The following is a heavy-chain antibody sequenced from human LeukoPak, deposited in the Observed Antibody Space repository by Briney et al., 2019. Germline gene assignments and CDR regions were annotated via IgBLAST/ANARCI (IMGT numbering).Heavy chain of an antibody. D-gene: IGHD6-19*01. Sequence: PSETLSLTCTVSGDSLTGYYWGWIRQPPGKGLEWIGNIYYTGNTYYNPSLKSRVTISLDTSKNQFSLKLSSVTAADTAVYYCARGHSSGWYRGANWFDPWGQGTLVTVSS. CDR1: GDSLTGYY. CDR3: ARGHSSGWYRGANWFDP. V-gene: IGHV4-39*07. J-gene: IGHJ5*02. CDR2: IYYTGNT.